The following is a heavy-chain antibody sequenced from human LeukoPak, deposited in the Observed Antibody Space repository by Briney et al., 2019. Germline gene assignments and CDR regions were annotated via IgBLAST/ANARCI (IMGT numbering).Heavy chain of an antibody. Sequence: GGSLRLSCAASGFTFNSYVMSWVRQAPGKGLEWVSSINGGGGNTYYADSVKGRFTISRDNSKNMLYLQMNSLRADDTAVYYCAKDRVVVITNEIDYWGQGTLVTVSS. CDR2: INGGGGNT. CDR1: GFTFNSYV. D-gene: IGHD3-22*01. V-gene: IGHV3-23*01. J-gene: IGHJ4*02. CDR3: AKDRVVVITNEIDY.